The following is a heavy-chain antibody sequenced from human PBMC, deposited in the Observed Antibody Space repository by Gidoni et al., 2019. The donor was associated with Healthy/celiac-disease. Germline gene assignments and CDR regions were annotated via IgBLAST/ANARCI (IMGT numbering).Heavy chain of an antibody. Sequence: QFHPVHSGAEVLMPGASLQVSCQASGYTFTSYAMHWVRQAPGQRLELMGWINAGNGNTKYSQKFKGRVTITREKSASTGDMELSSLRSEDTAVYYCASPYDDYGMDVWGQGTTVNVS. CDR2: INAGNGNT. J-gene: IGHJ6*02. CDR3: ASPYDDYGMDV. V-gene: IGHV1-3*01. CDR1: GYTFTSYA.